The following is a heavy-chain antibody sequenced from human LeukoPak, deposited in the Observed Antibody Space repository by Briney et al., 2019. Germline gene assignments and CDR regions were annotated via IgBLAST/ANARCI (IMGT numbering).Heavy chain of an antibody. CDR2: TSGDEDST. J-gene: IGHJ4*02. CDR3: TIDLMTGFSSGWHFGY. CDR1: GLTFKNFA. Sequence: GGSLRLSCAASGLTFKNFAMSGVRQAPGKGLEWLAVTSGDEDSTHYADSVRGHFVISTDNSKNTSFLHMNSLRAEDTAVYYCTIDLMTGFSSGWHFGYWGQGTLVTVSS. D-gene: IGHD6-19*01. V-gene: IGHV3-23*01.